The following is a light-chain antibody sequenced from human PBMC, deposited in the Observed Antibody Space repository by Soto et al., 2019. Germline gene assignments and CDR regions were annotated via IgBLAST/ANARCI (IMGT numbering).Light chain of an antibody. V-gene: IGLV2-14*01. CDR1: SSDIGSYDY. J-gene: IGLJ1*01. Sequence: QSALTQPASVSGSPGHSITISCTGTSSDIGSYDYVSWYQQRPGKAPKLMIYEVRYRPSGVSNRFSGSKSGNTASLTISGLQAEDEADYYCCSYTRTSNHYFFGSGTKVTVL. CDR2: EVR. CDR3: CSYTRTSNHYF.